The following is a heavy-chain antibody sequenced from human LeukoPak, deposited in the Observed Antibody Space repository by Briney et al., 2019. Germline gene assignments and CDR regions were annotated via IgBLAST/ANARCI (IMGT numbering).Heavy chain of an antibody. D-gene: IGHD2-8*02. Sequence: ASAKVSCKTSGYSFSSYGISWVRQAPRQGLERMGWIIAYNGDTKYAQHLQGRVSLTTDLSTGTAFMEMRSLTSDDTALYYCARDTALIRTPGGPDSWGQGTLVTVSS. CDR1: GYSFSSYG. CDR3: ARDTALIRTPGGPDS. J-gene: IGHJ5*02. CDR2: IIAYNGDT. V-gene: IGHV1-18*01.